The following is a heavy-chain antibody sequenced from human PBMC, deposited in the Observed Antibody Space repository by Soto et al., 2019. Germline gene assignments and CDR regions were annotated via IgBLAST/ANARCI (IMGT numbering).Heavy chain of an antibody. CDR3: ARAGCDGGTCYTLVGLRYGMDV. CDR2: ISYDGNNK. J-gene: IGHJ6*02. Sequence: QVQLVESGGGVVQPGRSLRLSCAASGFTFSNYAMYWVRQAPGKGLEWVAVISYDGNNKYYEDSVKGRFTISRDNSKNTLYLQINSLRAEDTAVYYCARAGCDGGTCYTLVGLRYGMDVWGQGTTVTVSS. V-gene: IGHV3-30-3*01. D-gene: IGHD2-15*01. CDR1: GFTFSNYA.